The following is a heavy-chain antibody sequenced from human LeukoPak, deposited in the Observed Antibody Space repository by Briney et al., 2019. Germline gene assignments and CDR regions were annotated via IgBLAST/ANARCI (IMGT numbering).Heavy chain of an antibody. D-gene: IGHD5-18*01. V-gene: IGHV3-30-3*01. CDR2: ISYDGSNK. Sequence: GGSLRLSCAASGFTFSIYAMHWVRQAPGKGLEWVAVISYDGSNKYYADSVKGRFTISRDNSKNTLYLQMNSLRAEDTAVYYCARDGAGGYSYGHDLGYFDYWGQGTLVTVSS. CDR3: ARDGAGGYSYGHDLGYFDY. J-gene: IGHJ4*02. CDR1: GFTFSIYA.